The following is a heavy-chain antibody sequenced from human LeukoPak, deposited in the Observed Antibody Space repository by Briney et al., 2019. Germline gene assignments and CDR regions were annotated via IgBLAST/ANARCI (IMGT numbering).Heavy chain of an antibody. CDR2: IYPGDSDT. CDR1: EYSFTSYW. V-gene: IGHV5-51*01. Sequence: GESLKISCKGSEYSFTSYWIGWVRQMPGKGLEWMGIIYPGDSDTRYSPSFQGQVTISADKSISTAYLQWSSLKASDTAMYYCARQVGYGDYGRENDYWGQGTLVTVSS. J-gene: IGHJ4*02. D-gene: IGHD4-17*01. CDR3: ARQVGYGDYGRENDY.